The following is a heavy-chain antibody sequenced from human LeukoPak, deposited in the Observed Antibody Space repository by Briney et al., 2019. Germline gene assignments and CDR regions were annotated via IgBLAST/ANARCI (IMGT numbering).Heavy chain of an antibody. Sequence: ASVKVSCKASGGTFSSYAISWVRQAPGQGLEWMGRIIPILGIANYAQKFQGRVTITADKSTSTAYMGLSSLRSEDTAVYYCARAPPTYYYGSGSYYSANWFDPWGQGTLVTVSS. CDR3: ARAPPTYYYGSGSYYSANWFDP. V-gene: IGHV1-69*04. D-gene: IGHD3-10*01. CDR2: IIPILGIA. CDR1: GGTFSSYA. J-gene: IGHJ5*02.